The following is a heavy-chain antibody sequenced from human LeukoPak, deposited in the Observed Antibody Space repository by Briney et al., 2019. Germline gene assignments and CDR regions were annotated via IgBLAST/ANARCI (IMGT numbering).Heavy chain of an antibody. CDR2: ITSNGGST. V-gene: IGHV3-64D*06. D-gene: IGHD2-21*02. Sequence: GGSLRLSCSASGFTFSVYAIHWVRQAPGKGLEYVSTITSNGGSTYYADSVKGRFTISRDNSKNTVSLQMSSLRAEDTALYYCVKDGLAFCGGDCYSYFDYWGQGTLVTVSS. CDR1: GFTFSVYA. CDR3: VKDGLAFCGGDCYSYFDY. J-gene: IGHJ4*02.